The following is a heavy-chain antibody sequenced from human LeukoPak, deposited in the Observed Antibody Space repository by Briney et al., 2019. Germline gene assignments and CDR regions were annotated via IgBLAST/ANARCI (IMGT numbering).Heavy chain of an antibody. Sequence: SETLSLTCTVSGGSISSYYWSWIRQPAGKGLEWIGRIYTSGSTNYNPSLKSRVTISVDTSKNQFSLKLCSVTAADTAVYYCARFTPQGYGWGGYNWFDPWGQGTLVTVSS. CDR2: IYTSGST. J-gene: IGHJ5*02. D-gene: IGHD3-16*01. V-gene: IGHV4-4*07. CDR1: GGSISSYY. CDR3: ARFTPQGYGWGGYNWFDP.